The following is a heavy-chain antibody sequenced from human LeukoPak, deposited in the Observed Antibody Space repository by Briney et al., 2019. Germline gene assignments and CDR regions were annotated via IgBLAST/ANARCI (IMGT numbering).Heavy chain of an antibody. J-gene: IGHJ4*02. Sequence: ASETLSLTCTVSGGSISSGGYYWSWIRQHPGKGLEWIGYIYYSGSTYYNPSLKSRFTISVDTSKNQFSLKLSSVTASDTAVYYCARVGPPTRATQYDYWGQGTLVTVSS. CDR3: ARVGPPTRATQYDY. CDR2: IYYSGST. V-gene: IGHV4-31*03. CDR1: GGSISSGGYY. D-gene: IGHD1-26*01.